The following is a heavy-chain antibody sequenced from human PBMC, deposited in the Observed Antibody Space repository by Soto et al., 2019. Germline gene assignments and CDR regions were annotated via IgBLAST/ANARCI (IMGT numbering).Heavy chain of an antibody. J-gene: IGHJ5*01. CDR2: IYYSGST. V-gene: IGHV4-61*01. D-gene: IGHD5-18*01. CDR1: GDSVTSGNYY. CDR3: EMIPADTSMIYWFDP. Sequence: PSETLSLTCTVSGDSVTSGNYYWSWIRQPPGKGLEWIGHIYYSGSTNYSPSLKSRVTISLDTSNNQFSLKVTSVTAADTAVYYCEMIPADTSMIYWFDPWGQGTLVTVSS.